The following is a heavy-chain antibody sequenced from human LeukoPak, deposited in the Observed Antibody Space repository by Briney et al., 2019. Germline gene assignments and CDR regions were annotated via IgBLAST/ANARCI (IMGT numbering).Heavy chain of an antibody. CDR3: AKGYSSGWTHDAFDI. CDR1: GGSISSSNW. Sequence: PSETLSLTCAVSGGSISSSNWWSWVRQPPGKGLEWIGEIYHSGSTNYNPSLKSRVTISVDKSKNQFSLKLSSVTAADTAVYYCAKGYSSGWTHDAFDIWGQGTMVTVSS. CDR2: IYHSGST. V-gene: IGHV4-4*02. J-gene: IGHJ3*02. D-gene: IGHD6-19*01.